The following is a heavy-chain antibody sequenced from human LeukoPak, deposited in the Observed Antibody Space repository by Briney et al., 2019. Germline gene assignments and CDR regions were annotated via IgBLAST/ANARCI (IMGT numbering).Heavy chain of an antibody. CDR3: ARVGRYCSSTSCHNWFDP. D-gene: IGHD2-2*01. CDR1: GFTFSSYW. J-gene: IGHJ5*02. V-gene: IGHV3-74*01. Sequence: GGSLRLSCAASGFTFSSYWMHWVRQAPGKGQVWVSRINSDGNSTSYADSVKGRFTISRDNAKNTLYLQMNSLRAEDTAVYYCARVGRYCSSTSCHNWFDPWGQGTLVTVSS. CDR2: INSDGNST.